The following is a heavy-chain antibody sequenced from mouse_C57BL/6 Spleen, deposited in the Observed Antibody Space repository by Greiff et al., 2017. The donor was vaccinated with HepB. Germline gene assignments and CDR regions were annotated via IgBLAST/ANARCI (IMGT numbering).Heavy chain of an antibody. CDR3: ARSGGFYGNYLYAMDY. V-gene: IGHV1-64*01. CDR2: INPNSGST. CDR1: GYTFTSYW. J-gene: IGHJ4*01. D-gene: IGHD2-1*01. Sequence: VQLQQPGAELVKPGASVKLSCKASGYTFTSYWMHWVKQRPGQGLEWLGMINPNSGSTNYNEKFKSKATLTVDKSSSTAYMQLSSLTSEAAAVYYCARSGGFYGNYLYAMDYWGQGTSVTVSS.